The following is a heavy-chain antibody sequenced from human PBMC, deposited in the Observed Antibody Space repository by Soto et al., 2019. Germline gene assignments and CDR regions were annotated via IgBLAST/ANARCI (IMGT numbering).Heavy chain of an antibody. CDR1: GFTFSWHW. V-gene: IGHV3-74*01. J-gene: IGHJ4*02. CDR3: ARDPLSSGWSDY. CDR2: INSDGSST. Sequence: GGSLRLSCAASGFTFSWHWMHWVRQAPGKGLVWVSRINSDGSSTSYADSVKGRFTISRDNAKNTLYLQMNSLRAEDTAVYYCARDPLSSGWSDYWGQGTLVTVSS. D-gene: IGHD6-19*01.